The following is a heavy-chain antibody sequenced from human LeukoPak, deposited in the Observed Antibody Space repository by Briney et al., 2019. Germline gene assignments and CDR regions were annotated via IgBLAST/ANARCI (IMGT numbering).Heavy chain of an antibody. CDR1: GGSSSSYY. CDR2: IYPSGST. D-gene: IGHD2-2*01. J-gene: IGHJ3*01. Sequence: SETLSLTCTVSGGSSSSYYWSWIRQPAGKGLEWIGRIYPSGSTNYNPSLKSRVTISVDKSKNQFSLKLNSVTAADTAVYYCARDVTRGGASDLWGQGTLVTVSS. V-gene: IGHV4-4*07. CDR3: ARDVTRGGASDL.